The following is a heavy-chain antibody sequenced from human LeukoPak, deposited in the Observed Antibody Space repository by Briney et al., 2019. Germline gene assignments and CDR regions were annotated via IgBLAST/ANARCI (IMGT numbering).Heavy chain of an antibody. CDR1: EYIFTNFD. CDR3: ASDGRGRAFDY. V-gene: IGHV1-8*01. J-gene: IGHJ4*02. CDR2: MNTDSGKT. Sequence: ASGKVSCKAPEYIFTNFDIHWVRQATGQGLEWMGWMNTDSGKTGYAQKFQGRVTMTRNTSTNTAYMEVSSLRSGETAVYYCASDGRGRAFDYWGQGSRVTVSS. D-gene: IGHD3-16*01.